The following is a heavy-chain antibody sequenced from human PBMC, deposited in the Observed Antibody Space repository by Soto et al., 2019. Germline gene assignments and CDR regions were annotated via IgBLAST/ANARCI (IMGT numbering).Heavy chain of an antibody. V-gene: IGHV3-30*18. CDR2: ISYDGSNK. CDR3: AKDGVGERITIFGVVIPPYYYYYGMDV. D-gene: IGHD3-3*01. Sequence: SGGSLRLSCAASGFTFSSYGMHWVRQAPGKGLEWVAVISYDGSNKYYADSVKGRFTISRDNSKNTLYLQMNSLRAEDTAVYYCAKDGVGERITIFGVVIPPYYYYYGMDVWGQGTTVTVSS. CDR1: GFTFSSYG. J-gene: IGHJ6*02.